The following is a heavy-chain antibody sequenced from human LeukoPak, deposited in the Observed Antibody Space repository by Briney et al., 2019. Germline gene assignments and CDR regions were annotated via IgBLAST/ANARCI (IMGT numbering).Heavy chain of an antibody. Sequence: ASVTVSFKASGYTFTINYIHWVRQAPGQRPEWMGWMSPNSGDTGYAQKFQDRVTMTRNTSISTAYMELSSLRSDDTAVYYCARGPPNWGYDYWGPGTLVTVSS. CDR3: ARGPPNWGYDY. CDR1: GYTFTINY. V-gene: IGHV1-8*02. CDR2: MSPNSGDT. D-gene: IGHD7-27*01. J-gene: IGHJ4*02.